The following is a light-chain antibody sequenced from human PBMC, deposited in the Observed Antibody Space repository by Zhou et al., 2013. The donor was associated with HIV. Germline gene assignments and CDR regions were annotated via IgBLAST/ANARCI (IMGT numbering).Light chain of an antibody. CDR2: GAS. V-gene: IGKV3-20*01. Sequence: EIVLTQSPATLSLSPGERATLSCRASQSVSNNFLAWYQQKPGQAPRLLIYGASSRVTGIPDRFSGSGSGTDFTLTITRLEPEDFALYYCQQYGGAFTFGGGTKGGDQT. CDR3: QQYGGAFT. CDR1: QSVSNNF. J-gene: IGKJ4*01.